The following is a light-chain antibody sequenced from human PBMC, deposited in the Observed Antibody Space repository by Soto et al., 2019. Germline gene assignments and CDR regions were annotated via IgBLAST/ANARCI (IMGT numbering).Light chain of an antibody. CDR1: QSISSW. J-gene: IGKJ1*01. Sequence: DIQLTQSPSFLSASVGDRVTITCRASQSISSWLAWYQQKPGKAPKLLIYKASSLESGVPSRFSGSGSGTEFTLTISSLQPDDLATYYCQQYNSFPTFGQGTKVEIK. V-gene: IGKV1-5*03. CDR2: KAS. CDR3: QQYNSFPT.